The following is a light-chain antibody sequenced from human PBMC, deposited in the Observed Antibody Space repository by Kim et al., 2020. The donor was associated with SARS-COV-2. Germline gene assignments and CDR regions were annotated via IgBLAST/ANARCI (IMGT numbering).Light chain of an antibody. CDR3: QSYDISLTTVV. CDR1: SSNTGAGYD. J-gene: IGLJ2*01. V-gene: IGLV1-40*01. CDR2: GVT. Sequence: QRVPISCTGNSSNTGAGYDIHWYHQLPGTAPKLLVYGVTNRPSGVPDRFSGSKSGSSASLAITGLQAEDEGDYYCQSYDISLTTVVFGGGTQLTVL.